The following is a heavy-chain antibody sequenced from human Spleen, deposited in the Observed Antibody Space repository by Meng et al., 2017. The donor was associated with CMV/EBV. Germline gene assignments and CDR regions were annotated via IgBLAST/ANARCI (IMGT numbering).Heavy chain of an antibody. D-gene: IGHD2-2*01. Sequence: GGSLRLSCAASGFTFSSYGMHWVRQAPGKGLEWVAVIWYDGSNKYYADSVKGRFTISRDNSKNTLYLQMNSLRAEDTAVYYCAKDWAGYCSSTSCQSRMNYFDYWGQGTLVTVSS. J-gene: IGHJ4*02. CDR2: IWYDGSNK. CDR3: AKDWAGYCSSTSCQSRMNYFDY. CDR1: GFTFSSYG. V-gene: IGHV3-30*02.